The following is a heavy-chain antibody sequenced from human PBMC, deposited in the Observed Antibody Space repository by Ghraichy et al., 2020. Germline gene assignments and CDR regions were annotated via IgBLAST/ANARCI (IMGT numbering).Heavy chain of an antibody. CDR2: ISYDGSNK. Sequence: GSLRLSCAASGFTFSSYGMHWVRQAPGKGLEWVAVISYDGSNKYYADSVKGRFTISRDNSKNTLYLQMNSLRAEDTAVYYCANLHSLGHYYDSSGRSYYYGMDVWGQGTTVTVSS. D-gene: IGHD3-22*01. V-gene: IGHV3-30*18. CDR3: ANLHSLGHYYDSSGRSYYYGMDV. J-gene: IGHJ6*02. CDR1: GFTFSSYG.